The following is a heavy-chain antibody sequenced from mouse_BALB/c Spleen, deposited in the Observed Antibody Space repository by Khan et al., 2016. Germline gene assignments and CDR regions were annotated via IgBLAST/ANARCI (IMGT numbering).Heavy chain of an antibody. CDR3: TRGGGSDY. V-gene: IGHV1-15*01. CDR2: IDPETGGT. Sequence: QVQLKQSGAELVRPGASVTLSCKASGYTFTDYEMHWVKQTPVHGLEWIGAIDPETGGTAYNQKFKGKATLTADKSSSTAYMELRSLTSEDSAVYYCTRGGGSDYWGQGTTLTVSS. CDR1: GYTFTDYE. J-gene: IGHJ2*01.